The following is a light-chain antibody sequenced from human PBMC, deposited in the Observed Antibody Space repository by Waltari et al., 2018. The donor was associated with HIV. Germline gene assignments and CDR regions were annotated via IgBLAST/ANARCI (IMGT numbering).Light chain of an antibody. Sequence: EILMTQSPATLSVSPGERATLSCRASPSVSSNLAWYQQKPGQAPRLLIYGASTRATGIPARFSGSGSGTEFTLTISSLQSEDFAVYYCQQYNNWPPWTFGQGTKVEIK. J-gene: IGKJ1*01. V-gene: IGKV3-15*01. CDR3: QQYNNWPPWT. CDR1: PSVSSN. CDR2: GAS.